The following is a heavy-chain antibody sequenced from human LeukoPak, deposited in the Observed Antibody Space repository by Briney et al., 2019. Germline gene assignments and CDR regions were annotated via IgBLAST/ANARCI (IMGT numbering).Heavy chain of an antibody. CDR1: GGSFSGYY. D-gene: IGHD3-16*02. V-gene: IGHV4-34*01. CDR3: ARGYYDYVWGSYRPNPCFDY. Sequence: PSETLSLTCAVYGGSFSGYYWSWIRQPPGKGREWIGEINHSGSTNYNPSLKSRVTISVDTSKNQFSLKLRSVTAADTAVYYCARGYYDYVWGSYRPNPCFDYWGQGTLVTVSS. CDR2: INHSGST. J-gene: IGHJ4*02.